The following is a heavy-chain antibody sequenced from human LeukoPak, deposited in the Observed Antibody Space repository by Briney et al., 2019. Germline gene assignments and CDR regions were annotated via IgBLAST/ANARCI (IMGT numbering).Heavy chain of an antibody. Sequence: VSLGGSLRLSCAASGFTFSSYEMNWVRQAPGKWLEWVSYISSSGSTIYYADSVKGRFTISRDNAKNSLYLQMNSLRAEDTAVYYCARDYYDSSGYYPDYWGQGTLVTVSS. CDR1: GFTFSSYE. CDR2: ISSSGSTI. D-gene: IGHD3-22*01. V-gene: IGHV3-48*03. CDR3: ARDYYDSSGYYPDY. J-gene: IGHJ4*02.